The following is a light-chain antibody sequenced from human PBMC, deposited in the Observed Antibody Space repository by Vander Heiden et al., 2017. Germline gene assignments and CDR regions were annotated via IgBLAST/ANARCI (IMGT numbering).Light chain of an antibody. CDR3: FATGV. CDR2: EDS. V-gene: IGLV3-10*01. J-gene: IGLJ3*02. Sequence: SYELTQPPSVSVSPGQTARITCSGDALPKKYVYWYQQKSGQAPVLVIFEDSKRPSGIPERLSGSSSGTTATLSISGAQVEDEADYYCFATGVFRGGTKL. CDR1: ALPKKY.